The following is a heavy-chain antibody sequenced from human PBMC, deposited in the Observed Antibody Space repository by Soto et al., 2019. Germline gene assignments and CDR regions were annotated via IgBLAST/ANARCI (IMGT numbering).Heavy chain of an antibody. D-gene: IGHD1-7*01. CDR1: GFSFSSDS. CDR2: ISSSGSFK. J-gene: IGHJ4*02. Sequence: EVQLVESGGGLVKPGGSLRLSCAASGFSFSSDSMGWVRQAPGKGLEWVSSISSSGSFKNYADSVKGPYTISRDNAKNSLYLQMSGLKDEDTAVYSCARDPPTGTTLDWADSGGKGTLVTVSS. CDR3: ARDPPTGTTLDWADS. V-gene: IGHV3-21*01.